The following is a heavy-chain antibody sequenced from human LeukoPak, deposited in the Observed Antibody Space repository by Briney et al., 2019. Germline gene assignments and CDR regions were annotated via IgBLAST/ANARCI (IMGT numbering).Heavy chain of an antibody. CDR2: IIPIFGTA. J-gene: IGHJ4*02. D-gene: IGHD3-10*01. Sequence: PRGTFRSNAINRGRHGLRQRLEWMGGIIPIFGTANYAQKFQGRVTITADESTSTAYMELSSLRSEDTAVYYCARGPILPMVRGVITYYFDYWGQGTLVTVSS. V-gene: IGHV1-69*01. CDR1: RGTFRSNA. CDR3: ARGPILPMVRGVITYYFDY.